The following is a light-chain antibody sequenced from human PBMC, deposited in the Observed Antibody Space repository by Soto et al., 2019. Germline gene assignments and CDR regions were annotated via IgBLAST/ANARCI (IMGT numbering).Light chain of an antibody. V-gene: IGKV3-11*01. CDR2: ESS. CDR1: QSVGTY. Sequence: EIVLTQSPATLSLSPGERATLSCRASQSVGTYLGWFQQKPGQSPRLLIYESSTRATGVPARFRGSGSGTDFTLTISSLEPEDFAVYYCHQRSNYPRTFGQGTKVDIK. CDR3: HQRSNYPRT. J-gene: IGKJ2*01.